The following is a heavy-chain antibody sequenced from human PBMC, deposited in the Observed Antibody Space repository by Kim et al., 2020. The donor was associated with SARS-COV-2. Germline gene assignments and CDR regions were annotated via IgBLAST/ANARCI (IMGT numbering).Heavy chain of an antibody. CDR3: ARMGTP. Sequence: GGSLRLSCAASGFSFSDYYMGWMRQAPGKGLEWVSYITRGSTYRDYAVSVKGRFTISRDDAQNSLYLQMNSLRADDTAVYYCARMGTPWGHGTLVTVSS. CDR2: ITRGSTYR. CDR1: GFSFSDYY. J-gene: IGHJ4*03. D-gene: IGHD2-15*01. V-gene: IGHV3-11*06.